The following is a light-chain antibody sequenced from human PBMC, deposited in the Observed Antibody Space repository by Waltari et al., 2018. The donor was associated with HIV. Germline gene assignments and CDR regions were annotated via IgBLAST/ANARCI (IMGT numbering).Light chain of an antibody. J-gene: IGKJ1*01. Sequence: IYWASTRESGVPDRFSGSGSETEFTLTINNLQAADVAVYFCQQYSTSAWTFGQGTRVEVK. V-gene: IGKV4-1*01. CDR3: QQYSTSAWT. CDR2: WAS.